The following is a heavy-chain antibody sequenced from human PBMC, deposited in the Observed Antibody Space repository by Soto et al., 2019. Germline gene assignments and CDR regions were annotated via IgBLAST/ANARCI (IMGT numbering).Heavy chain of an antibody. V-gene: IGHV6-1*01. J-gene: IGHJ4*02. Sequence: QRLSVTCGISRDGVSSKGAAWNGVRQSPSRGLEWLGRTYYRSKWYNDYAGSVRGRLTINPDTSKNQFSLHLNSVTPEDTAVYYCARGHLASAGASLEQRGLGTLVTVAS. CDR1: RDGVSSKGAA. CDR2: TYYRSKWYN. CDR3: ARGHLASAGASLEQ. D-gene: IGHD6-13*01.